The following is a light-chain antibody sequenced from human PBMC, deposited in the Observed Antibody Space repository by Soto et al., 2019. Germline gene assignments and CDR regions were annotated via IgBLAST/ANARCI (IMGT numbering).Light chain of an antibody. V-gene: IGKV1-5*01. CDR1: QSISSW. CDR3: QQYDTFST. J-gene: IGKJ1*01. Sequence: DIQMTQSPSTLSASVGDRVTITCRASQSISSWLAWYQQKPGKAPKLLIHGASSLESGVPSRFSGTGSGTEFTLTISSLQPDDFATYYGQQYDTFSTFGQGTKVEIK. CDR2: GAS.